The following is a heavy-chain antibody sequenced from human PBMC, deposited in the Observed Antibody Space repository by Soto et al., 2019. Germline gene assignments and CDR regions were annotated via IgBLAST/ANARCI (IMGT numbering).Heavy chain of an antibody. D-gene: IGHD3-3*01. CDR1: GYTFTSYG. V-gene: IGHV1-18*01. Sequence: ASVKVSCKASGYTFTSYGISWVRQAPGQGLEWMGWISAYNGNTNYAQKLQGRVTMTTDTSTSTAYMELRSLRSDDTAVYYCARVPGRYYGFWTGDTGEWFDFWGQGTLVTVSS. CDR3: ARVPGRYYGFWTGDTGEWFDF. J-gene: IGHJ5*01. CDR2: ISAYNGNT.